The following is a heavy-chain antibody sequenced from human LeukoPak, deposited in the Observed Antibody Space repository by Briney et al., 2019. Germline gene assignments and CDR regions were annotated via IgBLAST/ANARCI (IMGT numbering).Heavy chain of an antibody. V-gene: IGHV6-1*01. CDR2: TYYRAKWYN. D-gene: IGHD5-24*01. CDR3: ARVRRVAVTPYYFDY. J-gene: IGHJ4*02. CDR1: GGSVSIDSAA. Sequence: SQTLSLTFAISGGSVSIDSAAWNWIRQSPSRGLEWLGRTYYRAKWYNDYAVSVKSRITINPDTSKNQFSLQLNSVTPDDTAVYYCARVRRVAVTPYYFDYWGQGTLVTVSS.